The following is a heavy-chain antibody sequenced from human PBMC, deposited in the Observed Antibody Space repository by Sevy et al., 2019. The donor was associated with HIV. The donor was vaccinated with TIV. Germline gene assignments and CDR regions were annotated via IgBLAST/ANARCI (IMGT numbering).Heavy chain of an antibody. V-gene: IGHV3-30-3*01. Sequence: GGSLRLSCAASGFTFSSYGLNWVRQAPGKGLEWVAVISYDGNNRYYADSVKGRFTISRDNSKNTLYLQMNSLRADDTAVYYCARGLAALPGYYYGMDVWGLGTTVTVSS. D-gene: IGHD6-6*01. J-gene: IGHJ6*02. CDR2: ISYDGNNR. CDR1: GFTFSSYG. CDR3: ARGLAALPGYYYGMDV.